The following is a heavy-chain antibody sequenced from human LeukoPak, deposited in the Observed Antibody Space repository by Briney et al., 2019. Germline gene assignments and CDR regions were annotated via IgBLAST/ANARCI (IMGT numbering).Heavy chain of an antibody. J-gene: IGHJ4*02. Sequence: GGSLRLSCAASGFTFSSYAMNWVRQAPGKGLEWVSAISGSGGSTYYADSVKGRFTISRDNAENSLYPQMDSLTAEDTAVYYCTRKGSQWDFLVDYWGQGTRVAVSP. D-gene: IGHD2/OR15-2a*01. CDR1: GFTFSSYA. CDR3: TRKGSQWDFLVDY. CDR2: ISGSGGST. V-gene: IGHV3-23*01.